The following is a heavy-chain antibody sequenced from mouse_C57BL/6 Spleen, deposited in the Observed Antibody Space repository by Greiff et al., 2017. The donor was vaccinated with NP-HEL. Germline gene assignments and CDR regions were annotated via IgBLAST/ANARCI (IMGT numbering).Heavy chain of an antibody. D-gene: IGHD2-4*01. CDR3: ARGGEIYYDYGGDWFAY. CDR2: IYPRDGST. CDR1: GYTFTDHT. Sequence: VQLQQSDAELVKPGASVKISCKVSGYTFTDHTIHWMKQRPEQGLEWIGYIYPRDGSTKYNEKFKGKATLTADKSSSTAYMQLNSLTSEDSAVYFCARGGEIYYDYGGDWFAYWGQGTLVTVSA. J-gene: IGHJ3*01. V-gene: IGHV1-78*01.